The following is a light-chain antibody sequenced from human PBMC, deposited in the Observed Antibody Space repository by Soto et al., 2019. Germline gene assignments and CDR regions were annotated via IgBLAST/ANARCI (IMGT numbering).Light chain of an antibody. CDR3: CSYAGSSTPLYV. CDR1: SSDVGSYNL. J-gene: IGLJ1*01. V-gene: IGLV2-23*01. CDR2: EGS. Sequence: QSALTQPASVSGSPGQSITISCTGTSSDVGSYNLVSWYQQHPGKAPKLMIYEGSKRPSGVSYRFSGSKSDNTASLTISGLQAADEADYYCCSYAGSSTPLYVFGTGTKLTVL.